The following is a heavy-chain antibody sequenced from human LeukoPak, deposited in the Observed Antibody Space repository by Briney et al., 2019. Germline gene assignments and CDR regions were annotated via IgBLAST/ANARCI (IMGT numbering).Heavy chain of an antibody. CDR2: ISSSSYI. J-gene: IGHJ4*02. V-gene: IGHV3-21*01. Sequence: PGGSWGPSCEPPGFTLSTYTLNWFRQAPGKGLDWVSFISSSSYIYYADSVKGRFTISRDNTKKSLYLQMNSLRAEDTAVYYCARDFSGYDYNFDYWGQGTLVTVSS. D-gene: IGHD5-12*01. CDR1: GFTLSTYT. CDR3: ARDFSGYDYNFDY.